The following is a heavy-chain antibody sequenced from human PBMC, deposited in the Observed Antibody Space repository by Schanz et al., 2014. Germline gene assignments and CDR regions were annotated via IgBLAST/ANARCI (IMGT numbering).Heavy chain of an antibody. V-gene: IGHV3-33*08. CDR3: AQDHTAECCSTAGPPNDY. Sequence: QVQLVESGGGVDQPGRSLRLSCAASGFTFSSYALHWVRQAPGKGLEWVAVIWYDGSNKYYAEAVKGRFTISRDNSKNTLFLPRFSLTAEGAAVYYCAQDHTAECCSTAGPPNDYWGQGTLLTVSS. J-gene: IGHJ4*02. D-gene: IGHD2-15*01. CDR2: IWYDGSNK. CDR1: GFTFSSYA.